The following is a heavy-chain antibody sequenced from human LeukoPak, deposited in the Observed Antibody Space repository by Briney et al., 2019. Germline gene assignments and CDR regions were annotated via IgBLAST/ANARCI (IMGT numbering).Heavy chain of an antibody. CDR2: MYAGGST. Sequence: PGGSLRLSCAASGFTVSTNYMSWVRQAPGKGLEWVSVMYAGGSTYYADSVKGRLTISRDNSKNTLYLQMNSLRGEDTAVYYCARGLTARNWFDPWGQGTLVTVSS. J-gene: IGHJ5*02. V-gene: IGHV3-66*01. CDR1: GFTVSTNY. D-gene: IGHD1-20*01. CDR3: ARGLTARNWFDP.